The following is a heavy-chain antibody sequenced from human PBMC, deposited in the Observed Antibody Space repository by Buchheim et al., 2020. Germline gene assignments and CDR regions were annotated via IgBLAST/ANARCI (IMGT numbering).Heavy chain of an antibody. D-gene: IGHD3-3*01. CDR3: ARLSRSFGVIIPTYFDY. J-gene: IGHJ4*02. CDR2: IYYSGST. Sequence: QLQLQESGPGLVKPSETLSLTCTVSGGSISSSSYFWGWIRQPPGKGLEWIGSIYYSGSTYYNPSLKSRLTISVDTYKHQSALKLSSVTAADTAVYYCARLSRSFGVIIPTYFDYWGQGTL. V-gene: IGHV4-39*01. CDR1: GGSISSSSYF.